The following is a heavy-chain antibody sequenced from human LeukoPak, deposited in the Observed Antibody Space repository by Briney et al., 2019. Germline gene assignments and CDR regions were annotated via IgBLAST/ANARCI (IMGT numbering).Heavy chain of an antibody. V-gene: IGHV4-39*01. CDR2: IHYGGGT. CDR1: GGSISSSNYY. CDR3: AMQTGGYFDY. D-gene: IGHD7-27*01. Sequence: SETLSLTRTVSGGSISSSNYYWGWIRQPPGKGLEWIGSIHYGGGTYYNPSLESRITISVDTSKNQFSLKLSSVTAADTAVYYCAMQTGGYFDYWGQGALVTVSS. J-gene: IGHJ4*02.